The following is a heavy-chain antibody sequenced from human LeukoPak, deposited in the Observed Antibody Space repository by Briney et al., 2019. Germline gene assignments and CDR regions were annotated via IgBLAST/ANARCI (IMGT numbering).Heavy chain of an antibody. CDR3: ARVHQDGYNEGADWYFDL. CDR1: GYTFTSYG. J-gene: IGHJ2*01. D-gene: IGHD5-24*01. V-gene: IGHV1-18*01. CDR2: ISAYNGNT. Sequence: GASVKVSCKASGYTFTSYGISWVRQAPGQGLEWMGWISAYNGNTNYAQKLQGRVTMTTDTSTSTAYMELRSLRSDDTAVYYCARVHQDGYNEGADWYFDLWGRGTLVTVSS.